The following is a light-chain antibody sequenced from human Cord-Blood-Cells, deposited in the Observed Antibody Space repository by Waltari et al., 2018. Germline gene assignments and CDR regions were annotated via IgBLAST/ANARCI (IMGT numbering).Light chain of an antibody. CDR1: RSDAGGYNY. Sequence: QSALTQPRSVSGSPGQSVTISCTGTRSDAGGYNYCSWYQQHPGKAAKLMIYDVSKRPSWVPDRFSGSKSGNTASLTISGLQAEDEAYYYCCSYAGSYTLVFGGGTKLTVL. CDR3: CSYAGSYTLV. V-gene: IGLV2-11*01. CDR2: DVS. J-gene: IGLJ2*01.